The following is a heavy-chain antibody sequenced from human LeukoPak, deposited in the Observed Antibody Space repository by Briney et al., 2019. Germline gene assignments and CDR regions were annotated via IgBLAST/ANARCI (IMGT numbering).Heavy chain of an antibody. V-gene: IGHV1-18*01. J-gene: IGHJ4*02. CDR3: ARAYYYDSSGATKSFDY. CDR1: GYTFTSYG. D-gene: IGHD3-22*01. Sequence: EASVKASCKASGYTFTSYGISWVRQAPGQGLEWMGWISAYNGNTNYAQKLQGRVTMTTDTSTSTAYMELRSLRSDDTAVYYCARAYYYDSSGATKSFDYWGQGTLVTVSS. CDR2: ISAYNGNT.